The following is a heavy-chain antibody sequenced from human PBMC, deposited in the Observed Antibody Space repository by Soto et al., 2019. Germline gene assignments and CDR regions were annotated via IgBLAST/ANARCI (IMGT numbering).Heavy chain of an antibody. CDR1: GGSISSYY. CDR3: ARSSWVAATPRYYYYMDV. D-gene: IGHD2-15*01. J-gene: IGHJ6*03. CDR2: IYYSGST. V-gene: IGHV4-59*01. Sequence: PSETLSLTCTVSGGSISSYYWSWIRQPPEKGLEWIGYIYYSGSTNYNPSLKSRVTISVDTSKNQFSLKLSSVTAADTAVYYCARSSWVAATPRYYYYMDVWGKGTTVTVSS.